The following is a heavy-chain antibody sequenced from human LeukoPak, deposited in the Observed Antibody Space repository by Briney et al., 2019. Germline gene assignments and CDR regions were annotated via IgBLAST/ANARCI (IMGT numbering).Heavy chain of an antibody. J-gene: IGHJ3*02. Sequence: GGSLRLSCAASGFTFSSYSMNWVRQAPGKGLEWVSSISSSSSYIYYADSVKGRFTISRDNAKNSLYLQMNSLRAEDTAVYYCAREGSNYDFWSGYPPPSPFDIWGQGTMVTVSS. V-gene: IGHV3-21*01. D-gene: IGHD3-3*01. CDR1: GFTFSSYS. CDR2: ISSSSSYI. CDR3: AREGSNYDFWSGYPPPSPFDI.